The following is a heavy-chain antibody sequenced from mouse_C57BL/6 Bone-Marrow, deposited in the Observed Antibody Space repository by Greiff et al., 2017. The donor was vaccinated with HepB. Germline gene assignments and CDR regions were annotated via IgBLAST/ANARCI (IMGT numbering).Heavy chain of an antibody. D-gene: IGHD1-1*01. CDR3: ARDYYGSP. J-gene: IGHJ2*01. V-gene: IGHV2-9-1*01. CDR1: GFSLTSYA. Sequence: VKLMESGPGLVAPSQSLSITCTVSGFSLTSYAISWVRQPPGKGLEWLGVLWNGGGTNYNSAHKSRLSISKDNSKSQVFLRMNRLQTDDTARYYCARDYYGSPCGQGTTLTVSS. CDR2: LWNGGGT.